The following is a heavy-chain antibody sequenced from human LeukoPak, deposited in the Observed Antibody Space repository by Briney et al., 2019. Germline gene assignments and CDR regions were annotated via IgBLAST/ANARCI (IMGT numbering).Heavy chain of an antibody. CDR2: INAGNGNT. V-gene: IGHV1-3*01. D-gene: IGHD6-13*01. Sequence: GASVKVSFKASGYTFTSYAMHWVRQAPGQRLEWMGWINAGNGNTKYSQKFQGRVTITRDTSASTAYMELSSLRSEDTAVYYCARRSIAAAGTFDYWGQGTLVTVSS. CDR3: ARRSIAAAGTFDY. J-gene: IGHJ4*02. CDR1: GYTFTSYA.